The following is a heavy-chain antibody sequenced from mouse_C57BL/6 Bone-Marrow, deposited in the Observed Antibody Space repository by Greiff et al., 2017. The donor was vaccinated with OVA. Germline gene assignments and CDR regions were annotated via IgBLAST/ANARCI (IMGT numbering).Heavy chain of an antibody. CDR1: GFTFSSYA. D-gene: IGHD2-4*01. CDR3: ARDDYDYDYAMDY. V-gene: IGHV5-4*01. J-gene: IGHJ4*01. CDR2: ISDGGSYT. Sequence: EVKLMESGGGLVKPGGSLKLSCAASGFTFSSYAMSWVRQTPEKRLEWVATISDGGSYTYYPDNVKGRFTISRDNAKNNLYLQMSHLKSEDTAMYYCARDDYDYDYAMDYWGQGTSVTVSS.